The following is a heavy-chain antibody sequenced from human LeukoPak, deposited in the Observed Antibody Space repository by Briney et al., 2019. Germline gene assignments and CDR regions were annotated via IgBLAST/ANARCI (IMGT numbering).Heavy chain of an antibody. CDR1: GFTFSSYW. CDR3: ARDNVGATPFDY. D-gene: IGHD1-26*01. CDR2: IKQDGSEK. Sequence: GGSLRLSCAASGFTFSSYWMSWVRQAPGKGLEWVANIKQDGSEKYYVDSVKGRFTISRDNARKSLYLQMNSLRDEDTAVYYCARDNVGATPFDYWGQGTLVTVSS. J-gene: IGHJ4*02. V-gene: IGHV3-7*05.